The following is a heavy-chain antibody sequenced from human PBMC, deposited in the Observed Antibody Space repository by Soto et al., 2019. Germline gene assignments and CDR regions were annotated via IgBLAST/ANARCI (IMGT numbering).Heavy chain of an antibody. V-gene: IGHV1-18*04. CDR2: ISAYNGNT. Sequence: ASVKVSCKASCYTFTSYGISWVRQAPGQGLEWMGWISAYNGNTNYAQKLQGRVTMTTDTSTSTAYMELRSLRSDDTAVYYCARDHLRTGMVATRTFSRFDPWGQGTLVTVYS. J-gene: IGHJ5*02. CDR1: CYTFTSYG. D-gene: IGHD5-12*01. CDR3: ARDHLRTGMVATRTFSRFDP.